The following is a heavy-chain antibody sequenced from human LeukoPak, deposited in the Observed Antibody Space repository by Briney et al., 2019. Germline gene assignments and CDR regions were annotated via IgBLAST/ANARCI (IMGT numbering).Heavy chain of an antibody. Sequence: PSETLSLTCAVSGYSISSGYYWGWIRQPPGKGLEWIGSIYHSGSTYYNPSLWSRVTISLNTSRNQLSLKLTSVTAADTAVYYCAREFGDEYSSSSGLGYWGQGTLVTVSS. CDR2: IYHSGST. D-gene: IGHD6-6*01. CDR3: AREFGDEYSSSSGLGY. V-gene: IGHV4-38-2*02. CDR1: GYSISSGYY. J-gene: IGHJ4*02.